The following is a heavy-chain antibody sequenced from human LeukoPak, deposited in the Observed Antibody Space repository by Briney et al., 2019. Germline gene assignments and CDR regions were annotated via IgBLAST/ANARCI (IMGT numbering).Heavy chain of an antibody. CDR3: AKMQRDDILTGLDY. D-gene: IGHD3-9*01. V-gene: IGHV3-48*01. CDR2: INPRSTTL. CDR1: GFTFSNYV. Sequence: PGGSLRLSCAASGFTFSNYVMNWVRQAPGKGLEWVSCINPRSTTLYYTDPVKGRFTISRDNAKNSLFLQMNSLRVEDTAVYYCAKMQRDDILTGLDYWGQGTLVTVSS. J-gene: IGHJ4*02.